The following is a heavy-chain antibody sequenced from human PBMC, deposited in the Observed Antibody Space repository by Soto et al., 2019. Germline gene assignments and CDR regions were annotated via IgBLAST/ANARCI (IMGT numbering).Heavy chain of an antibody. CDR2: IYHGGTT. V-gene: IGHV4-38-2*02. CDR3: ARAHVMVVPGSTFDY. J-gene: IGHJ4*03. CDR1: GYSISSGSY. Sequence: PSETLSLTCTVSGYSISSGSYWGWIRQPPGKGPEWIASIYHGGTTFYNPSLKSRITISVDTSHNQFSLNLRSVTAADTAVYYCARAHVMVVPGSTFDYWCHGHLVTVSS. D-gene: IGHD6-19*01.